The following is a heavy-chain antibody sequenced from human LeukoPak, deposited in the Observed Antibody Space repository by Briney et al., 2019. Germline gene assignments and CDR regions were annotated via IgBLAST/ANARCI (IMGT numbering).Heavy chain of an antibody. Sequence: SETLPLTCTVSGGSISSYYWGWIRQPPGKGLEWIGYVYYTGTTNCNPSLMSRVTISVDTSKKHFSLKLSSVTAADTAVYYCARDYDFLQDYWGQGTLVTVSS. D-gene: IGHD3-3*01. CDR1: GGSISSYY. CDR2: VYYTGTT. J-gene: IGHJ4*02. V-gene: IGHV4-59*12. CDR3: ARDYDFLQDY.